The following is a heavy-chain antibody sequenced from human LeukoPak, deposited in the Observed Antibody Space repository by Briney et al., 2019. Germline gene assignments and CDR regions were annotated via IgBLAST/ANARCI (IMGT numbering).Heavy chain of an antibody. CDR3: TRAPVVDY. CDR1: GFTFGDYA. CDR2: IRSKAYGGTA. V-gene: IGHV3-49*04. J-gene: IGHJ4*02. Sequence: GGSLRLSCTASGFTFGDYAMTWVRQAPGKGLEWVGFIRSKAYGGTADYAASVEGRFTISRDDSKSIAYLQMNSLKTEDTAVYYCTRAPVVDYWGQGTLVTVSS.